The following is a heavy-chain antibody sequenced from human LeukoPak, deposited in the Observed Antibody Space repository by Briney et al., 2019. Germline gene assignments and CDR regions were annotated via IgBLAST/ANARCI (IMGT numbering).Heavy chain of an antibody. CDR1: GFTFSTYG. Sequence: GGSLRLSCAPSGFTFSTYGMHWVRQAPGKGLEWVTFIQYDGIVKLYAASVKGRFTSSSDNSKNTMYLQMNSLRAEDTAVYFCAKDIVGQQWPENYWGQGTLVTVSS. CDR3: AKDIVGQQWPENY. D-gene: IGHD6-19*01. J-gene: IGHJ4*02. V-gene: IGHV3-30*02. CDR2: IQYDGIVK.